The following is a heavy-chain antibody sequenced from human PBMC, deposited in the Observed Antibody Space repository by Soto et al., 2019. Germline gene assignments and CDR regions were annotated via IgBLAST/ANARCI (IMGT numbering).Heavy chain of an antibody. J-gene: IGHJ3*02. Sequence: QVQLVQSGAEVQKPGASVKVSCKASGYTFTSYGISWVRHAPGPALEWMGWISAYNGNTNYAQKLQGRVTMTTDTSTSTAYMELRSLRSDDTAVYYCAGTFYGDYGDAFDIWGQGTMVTVSS. V-gene: IGHV1-18*01. D-gene: IGHD4-17*01. CDR2: ISAYNGNT. CDR3: AGTFYGDYGDAFDI. CDR1: GYTFTSYG.